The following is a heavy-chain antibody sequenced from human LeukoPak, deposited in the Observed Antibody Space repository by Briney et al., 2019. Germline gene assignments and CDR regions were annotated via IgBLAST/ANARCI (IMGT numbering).Heavy chain of an antibody. V-gene: IGHV4-59*01. CDR1: GGFIGSYY. D-gene: IGHD3-3*01. CDR3: ARSPGAAAATILSY. CDR2: IYYSEDT. Sequence: SETLPLTCTVSGGFIGSYYWNWIRQPPGKGLEWIGCIYYSEDTNYNPSLKSRVTISVDTSKNQFSLKLNSVTAADTAVYYCARSPGAAAATILSYWGQGNLVTVSS. J-gene: IGHJ4*02.